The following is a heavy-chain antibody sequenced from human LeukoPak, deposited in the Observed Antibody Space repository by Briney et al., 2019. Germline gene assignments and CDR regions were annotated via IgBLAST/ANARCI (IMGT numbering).Heavy chain of an antibody. V-gene: IGHV1-46*01. CDR1: GYTFTSYY. CDR2: INPSGGST. CDR3: ARDAPPYSGYDLRFDY. J-gene: IGHJ4*02. D-gene: IGHD5-12*01. Sequence: ASVKVSCKASGYTFTSYYMHWVRHAPGQGLEWMGIINPSGGSTSYAQKFQGRVTMTRDTSTSTVYMELSSLRSEDTAVYYCARDAPPYSGYDLRFDYWGQGTLVTVSS.